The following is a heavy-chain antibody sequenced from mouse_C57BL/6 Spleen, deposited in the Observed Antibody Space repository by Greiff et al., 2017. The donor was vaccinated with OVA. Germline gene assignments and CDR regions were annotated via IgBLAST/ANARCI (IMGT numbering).Heavy chain of an antibody. CDR3: ARIYDGYYLDY. Sequence: EVNVVESGGGLVKPGGSLKLSCAASGFTFSSYAMSWVRQTPEKRLEWVATISDGGSYTYYPDNVKGRFTISRDNAKNNLYLQMSHLKSEDTAMYYCARIYDGYYLDYWGQGTTLTVSS. J-gene: IGHJ2*01. CDR1: GFTFSSYA. CDR2: ISDGGSYT. V-gene: IGHV5-4*03. D-gene: IGHD2-3*01.